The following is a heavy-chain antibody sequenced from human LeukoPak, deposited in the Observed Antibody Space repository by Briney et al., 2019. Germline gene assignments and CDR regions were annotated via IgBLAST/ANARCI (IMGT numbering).Heavy chain of an antibody. Sequence: GASLQISCKGSGYSFTSYWIGGVRQMHGKGLEWMGIIYPGDSDTRYSPSFQDQVTISADKSISTAYLQWSSLKASDTAMYYCARGQRGYCSSTSRQRGGYYYYYYMDVWGKGTTVTVSS. CDR2: IYPGDSDT. CDR1: GYSFTSYW. D-gene: IGHD2-2*01. CDR3: ARGQRGYCSSTSRQRGGYYYYYYMDV. V-gene: IGHV5-51*01. J-gene: IGHJ6*03.